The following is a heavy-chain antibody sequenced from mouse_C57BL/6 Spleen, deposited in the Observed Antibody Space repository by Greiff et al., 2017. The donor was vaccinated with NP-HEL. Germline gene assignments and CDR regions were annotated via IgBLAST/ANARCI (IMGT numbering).Heavy chain of an antibody. CDR1: GYTFTSYW. Sequence: QVQLQQPGAELVRPGTSVKLSCKASGYTFTSYWMHWVKQRPGQGLEWIGVIDPSDSYTNYNQKFKGKATLTVDTSSSTAYMQLSSLTSEDSAVYYCARRGNWDPDYWGQGTTLTVSS. D-gene: IGHD4-1*01. V-gene: IGHV1-59*01. CDR2: IDPSDSYT. CDR3: ARRGNWDPDY. J-gene: IGHJ2*01.